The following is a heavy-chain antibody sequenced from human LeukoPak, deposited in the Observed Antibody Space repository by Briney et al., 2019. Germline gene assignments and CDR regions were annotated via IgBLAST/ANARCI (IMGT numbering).Heavy chain of an antibody. CDR1: GGSISSGGYS. CDR2: IYHSGST. Sequence: PSQTLSLTCAVSGGSISSGGYSWSWIRQPPGKGLEWIGYIYHSGSTYYNPSLKSRVTISVDRSKNQFSLKLSSVTAADTAVYYCARVGAVAQAFDYWGQGTLVTVSS. D-gene: IGHD6-19*01. CDR3: ARVGAVAQAFDY. V-gene: IGHV4-30-2*01. J-gene: IGHJ4*02.